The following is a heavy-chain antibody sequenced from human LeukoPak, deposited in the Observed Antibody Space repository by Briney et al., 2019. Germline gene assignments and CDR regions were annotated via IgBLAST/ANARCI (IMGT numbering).Heavy chain of an antibody. CDR3: ARDYWFDP. CDR1: GFTFSSYE. Sequence: PGGSLRLSCAASGFTFSSYEINWVRQAPGKGLEWISYIGSAGTTKIYADSVKGRFTISRDNAKNSLYLQMNSLRAEDTAVYYCARDYWFDPWGHGTLVTVSS. V-gene: IGHV3-48*03. J-gene: IGHJ5*02. CDR2: IGSAGTTK.